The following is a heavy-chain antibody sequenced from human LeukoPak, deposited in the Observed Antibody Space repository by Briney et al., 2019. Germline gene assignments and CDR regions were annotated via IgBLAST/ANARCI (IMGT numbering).Heavy chain of an antibody. Sequence: SETLSLTCTVSGGSVSSGSYYWSWIRQPPGKGLEWIGYMFYSGSTNYNPSLKSRVTISVDTSKNQISLKLSSVTAADTAVYYCARGRYGDYPPFDYWGQGTLVTASS. V-gene: IGHV4-61*01. CDR2: MFYSGST. CDR3: ARGRYGDYPPFDY. CDR1: GGSVSSGSYY. D-gene: IGHD4-17*01. J-gene: IGHJ4*02.